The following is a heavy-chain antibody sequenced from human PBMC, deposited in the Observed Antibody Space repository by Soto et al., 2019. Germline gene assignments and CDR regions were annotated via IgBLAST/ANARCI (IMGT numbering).Heavy chain of an antibody. CDR2: ISYDGSNK. CDR1: GFTFSSYG. D-gene: IGHD5-12*01. Sequence: QVQLVESGGGVVQPGRSLRLSCAASGFTFSSYGMHWVRQAPGKGLEWVAVISYDGSNKYYADSVKGRFTISRDNSKNTLYLQMNSLRAEDTAVSYCAKDKGDGYNYFDYWGQGTLVTVSS. J-gene: IGHJ4*02. CDR3: AKDKGDGYNYFDY. V-gene: IGHV3-30*18.